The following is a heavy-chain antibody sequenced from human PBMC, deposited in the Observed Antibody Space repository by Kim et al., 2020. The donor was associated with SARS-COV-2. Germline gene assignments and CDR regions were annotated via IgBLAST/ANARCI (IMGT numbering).Heavy chain of an antibody. J-gene: IGHJ4*02. CDR1: GFTFSSYS. Sequence: GGSLRLSCAASGFTFSSYSMNWVRQAPGKGLEWVSSISSSSSYIYYADSVKGRFTISRDNAKNSLYLQMNSLRAEDTAVYYCARGRIAAAGIKYYFDYWGQGTLVTVSS. CDR3: ARGRIAAAGIKYYFDY. CDR2: ISSSSSYI. D-gene: IGHD6-13*01. V-gene: IGHV3-21*01.